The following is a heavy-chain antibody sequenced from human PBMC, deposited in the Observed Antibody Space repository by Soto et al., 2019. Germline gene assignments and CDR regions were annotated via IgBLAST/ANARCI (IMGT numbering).Heavy chain of an antibody. V-gene: IGHV3-74*01. J-gene: IGHJ6*02. CDR2: IKGDGSST. D-gene: IGHD2-21*01. CDR3: ARWVKNIYGMDV. Sequence: EVQLVESGGGLVQPGGSLRLSCAPSGFTFSDYWMHWVRQVPGKGLLWITRIKGDGSSTSQADSIEGRFTISRDNARNTLYLQMNLLRAEDTAVYYCARWVKNIYGMDVWCQGTTVTVSS. CDR1: GFTFSDYW.